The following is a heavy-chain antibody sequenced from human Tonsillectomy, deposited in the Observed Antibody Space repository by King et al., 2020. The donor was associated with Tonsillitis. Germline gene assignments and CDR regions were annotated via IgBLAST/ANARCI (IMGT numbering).Heavy chain of an antibody. CDR1: GFTFSSYD. J-gene: IGHJ4*02. CDR3: ARGDSSGWPDY. CDR2: IDTAGET. Sequence: EGQLVQSGGGLVHPGGSLRLSCAASGFTFSSYDMHWVRQATGKGLEWVSSIDTAGETYYPGSVKGRFTISRENAKNSLYLHMNSLRAGDTAVYYCARGDSSGWPDYWGQGTLVTVSS. D-gene: IGHD6-19*01. V-gene: IGHV3-13*01.